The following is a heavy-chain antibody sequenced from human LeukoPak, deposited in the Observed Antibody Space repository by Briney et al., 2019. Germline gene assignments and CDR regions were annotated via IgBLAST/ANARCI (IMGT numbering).Heavy chain of an antibody. CDR1: GDSMSNGGYF. Sequence: PQTLSLTCTVSGDSMSNGGYFWSWIRQHPGKGLEWIGYIYYTGSTTYNPSLQSRVTMSVDTSKNNFSLRLNPVTAADTAVYFCARGLPGARIPYHFDSWGQGTLVAVSS. CDR2: IYYTGST. D-gene: IGHD1-1*01. V-gene: IGHV4-31*03. CDR3: ARGLPGARIPYHFDS. J-gene: IGHJ4*02.